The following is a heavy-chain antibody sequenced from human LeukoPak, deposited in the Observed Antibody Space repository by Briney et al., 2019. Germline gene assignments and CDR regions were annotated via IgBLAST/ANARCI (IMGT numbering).Heavy chain of an antibody. D-gene: IGHD2-8*01. CDR1: GGSISSYY. CDR2: IYYSGST. CDR3: ARQEGSLMVYAIYYFDY. V-gene: IGHV4-59*04. J-gene: IGHJ4*02. Sequence: SETLSLTCTVSGGSISSYYWSWIRQPPGKGLEWIGYIYYSGSTYYNPSLKSRVTISVDTSKNQFSLKLSSVTAADTAVYYCARQEGSLMVYAIYYFDYWGQGTLVTVSS.